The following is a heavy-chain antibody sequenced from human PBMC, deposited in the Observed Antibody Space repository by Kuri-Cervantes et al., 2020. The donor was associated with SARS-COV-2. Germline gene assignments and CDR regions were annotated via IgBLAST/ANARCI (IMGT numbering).Heavy chain of an antibody. V-gene: IGHV1-2*02. CDR2: INPNSGGT. J-gene: IGHJ4*02. D-gene: IGHD3-10*01. Sequence: ASVKVSCKASGYTFTGYYMHWVRQAPGQGLEWMGWINPNSGGTNYAQKFQGRVTMTGDTSISTAYMELSRLRSDDTAVYYCAREGITMVRGVTFDYWGQGTLVTVSS. CDR1: GYTFTGYY. CDR3: AREGITMVRGVTFDY.